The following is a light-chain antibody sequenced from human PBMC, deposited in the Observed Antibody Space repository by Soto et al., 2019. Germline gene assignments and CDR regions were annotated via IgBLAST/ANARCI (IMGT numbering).Light chain of an antibody. CDR2: AAS. CDR1: QSISSY. V-gene: IGKV1-39*01. CDR3: HQSDSTPMYS. J-gene: IGKJ2*01. Sequence: DIQMTQSPSSLSASVGDRVTITCRASQSISSYLNWYQQKPGKAPKLLIYAASSLQSGVPSRFSGSGSGTDFTLTISSLQPEDFATYYCHQSDSTPMYSFGQGTKLEIK.